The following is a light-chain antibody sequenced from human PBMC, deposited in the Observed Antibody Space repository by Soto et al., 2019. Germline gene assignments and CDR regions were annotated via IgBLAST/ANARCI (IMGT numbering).Light chain of an antibody. CDR1: QSVGGY. Sequence: SVAVASWEKATLSCRASQSVGGYLGWYQQKPGQAPRLIIYDASNRATGIPARFSGSGSGTDFTLTIISLKPENLATNSGSPSFRIT. CDR3: SPSFRIT. J-gene: IGKJ5*01. CDR2: DAS. V-gene: IGKV3-11*01.